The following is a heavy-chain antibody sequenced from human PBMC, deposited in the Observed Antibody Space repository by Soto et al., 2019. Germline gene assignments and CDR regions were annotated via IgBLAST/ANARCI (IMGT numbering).Heavy chain of an antibody. CDR1: GYTFTSYD. J-gene: IGHJ3*02. D-gene: IGHD2-15*01. CDR3: ARGLLLGYCSGGSCYSSRAFDI. Sequence: ASVKVSCKASGYTFTSYDINWVRQATGQGLEWMGWMNPNSGNTGYAQKFQGGVTMTRNTSISTAYMELSSLRSEDTAVYYCARGLLLGYCSGGSCYSSRAFDIWGQGIMVTVSS. CDR2: MNPNSGNT. V-gene: IGHV1-8*01.